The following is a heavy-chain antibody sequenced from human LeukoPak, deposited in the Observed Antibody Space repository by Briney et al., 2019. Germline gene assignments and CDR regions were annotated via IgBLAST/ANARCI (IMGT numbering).Heavy chain of an antibody. D-gene: IGHD2-21*02. Sequence: GGSLRLSCAASGFTFSSYNMNWVRQAPGKGLEWVSYISSSHSTMYYADSVKGRFTISRDNAKNSLYLQMNSLRDEDTAVYYCARDVGIMVVTRWCFDLWGRGTLVTVSS. V-gene: IGHV3-48*02. CDR3: ARDVGIMVVTRWCFDL. J-gene: IGHJ2*01. CDR1: GFTFSSYN. CDR2: ISSSHSTM.